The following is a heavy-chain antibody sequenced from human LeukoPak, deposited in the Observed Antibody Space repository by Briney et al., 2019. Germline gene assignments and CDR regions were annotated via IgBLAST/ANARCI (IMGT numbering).Heavy chain of an antibody. Sequence: GGSLRLSCAASGFTFSSYAMSWVRQAPGKGLEWVSAISGSGGSTYYADSVKGRFTISRDNSKNTLYLQMNSLRAEDTAVYYCAKDRMVRGVIIEADYWGQGTLVTVSS. V-gene: IGHV3-23*01. CDR1: GFTFSSYA. CDR2: ISGSGGST. J-gene: IGHJ4*02. D-gene: IGHD3-10*01. CDR3: AKDRMVRGVIIEADY.